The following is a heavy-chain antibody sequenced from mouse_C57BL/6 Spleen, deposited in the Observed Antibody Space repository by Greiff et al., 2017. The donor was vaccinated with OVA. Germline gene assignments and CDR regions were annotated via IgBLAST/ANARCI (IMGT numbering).Heavy chain of an antibody. CDR1: GYTFTDYP. J-gene: IGHJ4*01. CDR2: INPNNGGT. V-gene: IGHV1-22*01. D-gene: IGHD2-12*01. CDR3: SRCELRRGEDYARDY. Sequence: VQLQQSGPELVKPGASVKMSCKASGYTFTDYPMHWVKQSHGKSLEWIGYINPNNGGTSYNQKFKGKATLTVNTSSSTAYLALRSLTSEDSAIYYSSRCELRRGEDYARDYWGQGTSVTVSS.